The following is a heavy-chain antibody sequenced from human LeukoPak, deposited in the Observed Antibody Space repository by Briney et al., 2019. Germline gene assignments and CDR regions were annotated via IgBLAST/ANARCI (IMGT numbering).Heavy chain of an antibody. CDR3: ARAAYYYGSGSYYPDY. D-gene: IGHD3-10*01. J-gene: IGHJ4*02. V-gene: IGHV1-2*06. CDR1: IHLHRLL. CDR2: INPNSGGT. Sequence: ASVKGLLQGFWIHLHRLLYALGATGPWTRAEWMGRINPNSGGTNYAQKFQGRVTMTRDTSISTAYMELSRLRSDDTAVYYCARAAYYYGSGSYYPDYWGQGTLVTVSS.